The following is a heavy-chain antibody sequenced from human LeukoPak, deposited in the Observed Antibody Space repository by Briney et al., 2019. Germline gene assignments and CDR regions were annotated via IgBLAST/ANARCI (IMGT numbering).Heavy chain of an antibody. D-gene: IGHD2-2*02. J-gene: IGHJ6*02. CDR2: INPNSGGT. V-gene: IGHV1-2*02. CDR3: ARDKVVPAAIPPYGMDV. Sequence: ASVKVSCTASGYTFTVYYMHWVRQAPGQGLEWMGWINPNSGGTNCAQKFQGRVTMTRDTSISTAYMELSRLRSDDTAVYYCARDKVVPAAIPPYGMDVWGQGTTVTVSS. CDR1: GYTFTVYY.